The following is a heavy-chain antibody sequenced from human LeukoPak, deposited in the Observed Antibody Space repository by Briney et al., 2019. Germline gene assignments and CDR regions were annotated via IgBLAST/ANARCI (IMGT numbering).Heavy chain of an antibody. CDR1: GFTFSDYY. CDR2: ISSSGSTI. J-gene: IGHJ6*02. V-gene: IGHV3-11*01. CDR3: ARDISAAYGMDV. Sequence: GGSLRLSCAAPGFTFSDYYMSWVRQAPGKGLGWVSYISSSGSTIYYADSVKGRFTISRDNAKNSLYLQMNSLRAEDTAVYYCARDISAAYGMDVWGQGTTVTVSS.